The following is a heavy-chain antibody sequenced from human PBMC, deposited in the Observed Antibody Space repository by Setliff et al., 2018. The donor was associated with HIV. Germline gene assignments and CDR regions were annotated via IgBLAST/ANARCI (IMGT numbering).Heavy chain of an antibody. J-gene: IGHJ4*02. D-gene: IGHD2-21*02. CDR3: ARRRVVTPMEFDY. CDR2: IYYTGSA. CDR1: GDSIISSRNF. Sequence: LSLTCTVSGDSIISSRNFWGWIRQPPGKGLEWSGSIYYTGSAYYNPSLKSRVNISVDKFKNQFSLQLRSVTAADTSVYYCARRRVVTPMEFDYWGQGILVTVSS. V-gene: IGHV4-39*01.